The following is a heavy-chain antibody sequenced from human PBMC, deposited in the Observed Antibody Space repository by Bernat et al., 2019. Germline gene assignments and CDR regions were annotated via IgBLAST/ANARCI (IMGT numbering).Heavy chain of an antibody. J-gene: IGHJ5*02. V-gene: IGHV3-66*01. D-gene: IGHD2-2*01. CDR3: ARDRRYCSSTSCQDNWFDP. CDR1: GFTVSSNY. CDR2: IYSGGST. Sequence: EVQLVESGGGLVQPGGSLRLSCAASGFTVSSNYMSWVRQAPGKGLEWVSVIYSGGSTYYADSVKGRFTISRDNSKNTLYLQMNSLRAEDTAVYYCARDRRYCSSTSCQDNWFDPWGQGTLVTVSS.